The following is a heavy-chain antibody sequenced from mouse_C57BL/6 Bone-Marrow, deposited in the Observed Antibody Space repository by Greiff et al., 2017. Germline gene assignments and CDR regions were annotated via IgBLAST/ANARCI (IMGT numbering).Heavy chain of an antibody. Sequence: EVHLVESGGGLVQPKGSLKLSCAASGFSFNTYAMNWVRQAPGKGLEWVARIRSKSNNYATYYADSVKDRFTISRDDSESMLYLQMNNLKTEDTAMYYCVRGNLYYAMDYWGQGTSVTVSS. J-gene: IGHJ4*01. CDR3: VRGNLYYAMDY. D-gene: IGHD2-1*01. CDR1: GFSFNTYA. CDR2: IRSKSNNYAT. V-gene: IGHV10-1*01.